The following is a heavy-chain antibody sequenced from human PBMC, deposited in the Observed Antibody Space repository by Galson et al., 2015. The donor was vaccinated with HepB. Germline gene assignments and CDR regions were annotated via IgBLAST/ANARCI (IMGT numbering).Heavy chain of an antibody. V-gene: IGHV3-49*04. J-gene: IGHJ4*02. CDR1: GFTFGDYA. Sequence: SLRLSCAASGFTFGDYAMSWVRQAPGKGLEWVGFIRSKAYGGTTEYAASVKGRFTISRDDSKSIAYLQMNSLKTEDTAVYYCAGELDYWGQGTLVTVSS. CDR3: AGELDY. CDR2: IRSKAYGGTT. D-gene: IGHD1-7*01.